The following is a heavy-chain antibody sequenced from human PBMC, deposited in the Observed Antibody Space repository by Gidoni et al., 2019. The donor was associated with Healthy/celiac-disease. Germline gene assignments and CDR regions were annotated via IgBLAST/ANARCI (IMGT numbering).Heavy chain of an antibody. D-gene: IGHD2-2*01. Sequence: QVQLVESGGGVVQPGRSLRLSCAASGFTFSSYGMHWVRQAPGKGLEWVAVIWYDGSNKYYADSVKGRFTISRDNSKNTLYLQMNSPREPSLRYKDGTATTCSSTSCYFDPWGQGTLVTVSS. J-gene: IGHJ5*02. CDR1: GFTFSSYG. CDR2: IWYDGSNK. V-gene: IGHV3-33*01. CDR3: TATTCSSTSCYFDP.